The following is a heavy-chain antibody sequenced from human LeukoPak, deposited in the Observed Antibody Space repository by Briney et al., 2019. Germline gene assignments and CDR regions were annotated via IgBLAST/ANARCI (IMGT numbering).Heavy chain of an antibody. J-gene: IGHJ4*02. V-gene: IGHV4-34*01. D-gene: IGHD3-22*01. CDR2: INHSGST. CDR3: ARYCYYDSSGYLGLDY. Sequence: PSETLSLTCAVYGGSFSGYYWSWIRRPPGKGLEWIGEINHSGSTNYNPSLKSRVTISVDTSKNQFSLKLSSVTAADTAVYYCARYCYYDSSGYLGLDYWGQGTLVTVS. CDR1: GGSFSGYY.